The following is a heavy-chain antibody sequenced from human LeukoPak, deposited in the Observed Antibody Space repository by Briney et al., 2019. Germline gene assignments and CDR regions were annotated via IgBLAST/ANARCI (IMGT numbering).Heavy chain of an antibody. CDR1: KFTFSSYW. CDR3: ARERLGIPHFDY. Sequence: HSGGSLRLSCAASKFTFSSYWMSWVRQAPGKGLEWVANIKQDGSEKYYVGSVKGRFTISRDNAKNSLYLQMNSLRAEDTAVYYCARERLGIPHFDYWGQGTLVTVSS. CDR2: IKQDGSEK. J-gene: IGHJ4*02. V-gene: IGHV3-7*04. D-gene: IGHD7-27*01.